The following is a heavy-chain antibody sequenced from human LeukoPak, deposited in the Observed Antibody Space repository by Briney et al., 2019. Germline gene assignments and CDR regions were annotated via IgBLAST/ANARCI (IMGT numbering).Heavy chain of an antibody. Sequence: TGGSLRLSCAASGFTFSSYSMNWVRQAPGKGLEWVSSISSSSSYIYYADSVKGRFTISRDNAKNSLYLQMNSLRAEDTAVYYCARDLRVTMVRGVIPYLDYWGQGTLVTVSS. J-gene: IGHJ4*02. CDR1: GFTFSSYS. CDR3: ARDLRVTMVRGVIPYLDY. V-gene: IGHV3-21*01. CDR2: ISSSSSYI. D-gene: IGHD3-10*01.